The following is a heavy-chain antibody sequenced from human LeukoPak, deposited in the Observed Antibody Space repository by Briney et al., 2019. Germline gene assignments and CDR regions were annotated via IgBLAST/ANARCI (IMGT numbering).Heavy chain of an antibody. V-gene: IGHV4-59*11. J-gene: IGHJ6*03. Sequence: SSETLSLTCTVSGGSINSQYWNWIRQPPGEGLEWIGNIYYSGSSDYNPSLKSRVTISVDTSKNQFSLNLSSVTAADTAVYYCATSAYYSYMDVWSNGTTVTVSS. CDR1: GGSINSQY. CDR3: ATSAYYSYMDV. CDR2: IYYSGSS.